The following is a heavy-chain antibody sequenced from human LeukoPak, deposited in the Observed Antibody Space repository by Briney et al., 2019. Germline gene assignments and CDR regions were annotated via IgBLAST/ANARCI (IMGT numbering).Heavy chain of an antibody. V-gene: IGHV3-48*03. CDR1: GFTFSSYE. CDR3: ARGFSPYYYDSSGYSDY. D-gene: IGHD3-22*01. J-gene: IGHJ4*02. CDR2: ISSSGSTI. Sequence: PGGSLRLSCAASGFTFSSYEMNWVRQAPGKGLEWVSYISSSGSTIYYAGSVKGRFTISRDNAKNSLYLQMNSLRAEDTAVYYCARGFSPYYYDSSGYSDYWGQGTLVTVSS.